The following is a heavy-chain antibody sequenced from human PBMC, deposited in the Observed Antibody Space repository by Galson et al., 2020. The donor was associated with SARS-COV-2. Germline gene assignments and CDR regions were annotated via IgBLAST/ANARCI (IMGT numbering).Heavy chain of an antibody. CDR2: VYHTGST. CDR3: ARVEVGSGLYYFYY. D-gene: IGHD3-10*01. Sequence: PSQTLSLPCTFSNYSISSGYYWGWIRRPPGKGLEWIGSVYHTGSTYNNPSLKSRVTISVDTSKNQFSLKLRSVTAADTAVYFCARVEVGSGLYYFYYWGQGTLVTVSS. CDR1: NYSISSGYY. J-gene: IGHJ4*02. V-gene: IGHV4-38-2*02.